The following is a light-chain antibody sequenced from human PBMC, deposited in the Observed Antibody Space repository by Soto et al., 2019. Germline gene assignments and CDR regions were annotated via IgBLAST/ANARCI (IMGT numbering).Light chain of an antibody. CDR3: QQYNTYSPWT. V-gene: IGKV1-5*01. J-gene: IGKJ1*01. CDR2: DAS. CDR1: QSISGW. Sequence: DIQMTQSPSTLSASVGDRVTITCRASQSISGWLAWYQQRPGKAPKLLIYDASSLKTGVPSRFSGSGSGTEFTLTISSLQPDDFGTYYCQQYNTYSPWTVGQGTKVEIK.